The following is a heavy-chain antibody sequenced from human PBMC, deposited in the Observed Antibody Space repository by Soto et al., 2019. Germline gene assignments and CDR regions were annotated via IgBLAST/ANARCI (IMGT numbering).Heavy chain of an antibody. CDR1: GFSLSTSGVG. V-gene: IGHV2-5*01. D-gene: IGHD6-13*01. Sequence: SGPTLVNPTHTLPLTCPFSGFSLSTSGVGVGWIRQPPGKALEWLALIYWNDDKRYSPSLKSRLTITKDTSKNQVVLTMTNMDPVDTATYYRAHSPLYCSSWSFDYRGKGTLVTVSS. CDR3: AHSPLYCSSWSFDY. J-gene: IGHJ4*02. CDR2: IYWNDDK.